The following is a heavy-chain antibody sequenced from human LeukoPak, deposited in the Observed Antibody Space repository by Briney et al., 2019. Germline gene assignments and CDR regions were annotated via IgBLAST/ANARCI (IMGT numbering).Heavy chain of an antibody. CDR2: MYYSGST. J-gene: IGHJ6*03. D-gene: IGHD2-2*01. CDR1: GGSISRSSYY. CDR3: ASLQSVTSPFFSRRPPTYYYYMDV. Sequence: SETLSLTCTVSGGSISRSSYYWGWIRQPPGKGLEWIGTMYYSGSTYYNPSLESRVTISAETSKTRFSLKPSSVPAADTAVYYCASLQSVTSPFFSRRPPTYYYYMDVWGKGTTVTVSS. V-gene: IGHV4-39*01.